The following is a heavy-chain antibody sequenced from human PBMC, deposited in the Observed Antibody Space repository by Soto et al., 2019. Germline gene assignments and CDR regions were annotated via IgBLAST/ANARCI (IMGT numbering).Heavy chain of an antibody. V-gene: IGHV2-5*01. CDR3: ALQYYYDRSGYYYGDYFDY. CDR1: GFSLSTSGVG. D-gene: IGHD3-22*01. CDR2: IYWNDDK. J-gene: IGHJ4*02. Sequence: SGPTLVNPTQTLTLTCTFSGFSLSTSGVGVGWIRQPPGKALEWLALIYWNDDKRYSPSLKSRLTITKDTSKNQVVLTMTNMDPVDTATYYCALQYYYDRSGYYYGDYFDYWGQGTLVTVSS.